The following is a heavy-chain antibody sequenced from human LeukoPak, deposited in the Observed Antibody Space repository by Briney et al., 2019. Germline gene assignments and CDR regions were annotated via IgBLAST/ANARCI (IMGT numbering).Heavy chain of an antibody. Sequence: PSETLSLTCTVSDVSISSYYWSWIRQPPGKGLEWIGYIYYSGTTNYNPSLKSRVSISVDTSKNQFSLKLRSVTAADTAVYDCARGYTRTWPYYYYMDVWGKGTSVTVS. CDR2: IYYSGTT. CDR3: ARGYTRTWPYYYYMDV. J-gene: IGHJ6*03. CDR1: DVSISSYY. V-gene: IGHV4-59*01. D-gene: IGHD6-13*01.